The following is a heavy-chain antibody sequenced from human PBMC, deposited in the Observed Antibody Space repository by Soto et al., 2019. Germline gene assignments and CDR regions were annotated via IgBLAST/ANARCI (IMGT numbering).Heavy chain of an antibody. CDR3: ARAYSSSWYLDY. Sequence: SETLSLTCTVSGGSISSGGYYWSWIRQHPGKGLEWIGYIYYSGSTYYNPSLKSRVTISVDTSKNQFSLKLSSVTAADTAVYYCARAYSSSWYLDYWGQGTLVTVSP. CDR1: GGSISSGGYY. D-gene: IGHD6-13*01. V-gene: IGHV4-31*03. CDR2: IYYSGST. J-gene: IGHJ4*02.